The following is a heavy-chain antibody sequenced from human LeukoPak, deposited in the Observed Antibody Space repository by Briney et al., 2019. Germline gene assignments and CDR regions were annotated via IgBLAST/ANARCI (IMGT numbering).Heavy chain of an antibody. CDR1: GGSISIGSYY. Sequence: QPSQTLSLTCTVSGGSISIGSYYWSWIRQPAGKGLEWIGRIYTSGSTNYNPSLKSRVTISVDTSKNQFSLKLSSVTAADTAVYYCARERFGELLYNAFDIWGQGTMVTVSS. J-gene: IGHJ3*02. CDR2: IYTSGST. D-gene: IGHD3-10*01. CDR3: ARERFGELLYNAFDI. V-gene: IGHV4-61*02.